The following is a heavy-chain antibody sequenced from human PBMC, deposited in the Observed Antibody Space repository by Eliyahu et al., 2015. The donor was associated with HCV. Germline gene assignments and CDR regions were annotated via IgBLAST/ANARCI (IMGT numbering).Heavy chain of an antibody. D-gene: IGHD2-8*02. CDR2: VRGFYGNT. V-gene: IGHV1-18*01. Sequence: QVQLVQSGAEVKKPGASVKVSCKTSGYTFTDYGITWVRQAPGQGPWVIGLVRGFYGNTVYAQKVQDRFTITTDTSTSTAYMELRSLSSDDTAVYYCLILSHCDDGVCYGYDYWGQGTLVTVSS. CDR1: GYTFTDYG. J-gene: IGHJ4*02. CDR3: LILSHCDDGVCYGYDY.